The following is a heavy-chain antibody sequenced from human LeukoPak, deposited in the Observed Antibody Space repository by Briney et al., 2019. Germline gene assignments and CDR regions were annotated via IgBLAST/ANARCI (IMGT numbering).Heavy chain of an antibody. CDR2: IAHHGNNK. V-gene: IGHV3-30*02. CDR1: RFTFSSSA. CDR3: AKDGSWSCTD. D-gene: IGHD2-8*02. J-gene: IGHJ4*02. Sequence: GGTLRLSCGASRFTFSSSAMHWVRQGPGKGLEWVAYIAHHGNNKYYANSVKGRFTISRENSKGSLYLQMNSLRADDTAVYYCAKDGSWSCTDWGQGTLVRVSS.